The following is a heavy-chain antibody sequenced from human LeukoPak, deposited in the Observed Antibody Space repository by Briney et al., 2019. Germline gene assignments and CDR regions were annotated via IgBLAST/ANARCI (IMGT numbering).Heavy chain of an antibody. CDR1: GFTFSHYG. CDR2: IWSDGSNR. Sequence: PGRSLRLSCATSGFTFSHYGMHWVRQAPGKGMEWVAVIWSDGSNRYYGDPVKGRFTISRDNFQRTVYLRMNSLRAEDTAVYYCAKDAQRGFDYSNSLDNWGQGTLVTVSS. J-gene: IGHJ4*02. CDR3: AKDAQRGFDYSNSLDN. D-gene: IGHD4-11*01. V-gene: IGHV3-33*06.